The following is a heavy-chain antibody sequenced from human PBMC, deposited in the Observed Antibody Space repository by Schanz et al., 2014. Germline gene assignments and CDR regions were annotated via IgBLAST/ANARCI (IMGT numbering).Heavy chain of an antibody. CDR3: AKYRGYYRVSGSYRELEY. J-gene: IGHJ4*02. CDR2: IKSDGSST. CDR1: GFTFSTDA. Sequence: EVQLVESGGGLVQPGGSLRLSCAASGFTFSTDAMSWVRQAPGKGLEWVSRIKSDGSSTSYADSVKGRFTISRDNSKNTLYLQMNSLRPEDTAVYYCAKYRGYYRVSGSYRELEYWGQGTLVTVSS. D-gene: IGHD3-10*01. V-gene: IGHV3-23*04.